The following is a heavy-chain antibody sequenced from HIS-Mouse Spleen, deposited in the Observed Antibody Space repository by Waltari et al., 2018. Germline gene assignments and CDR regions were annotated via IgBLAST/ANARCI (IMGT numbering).Heavy chain of an antibody. CDR2: IYYSWST. CDR1: GGSISSSSYD. D-gene: IGHD3-22*01. V-gene: IGHV4-39*01. Sequence: QLQLQESGPGLVKPSETLSLTCTVSGGSISSSSYDWGWIRQPPGKGLEWIGSIYYSWSTYYNPSLKSRVTISVDTSKNQFSLKLSSVTAADTAVYYCAASITMIVVVINWFDPWGQGTLVTVSS. J-gene: IGHJ5*02. CDR3: AASITMIVVVINWFDP.